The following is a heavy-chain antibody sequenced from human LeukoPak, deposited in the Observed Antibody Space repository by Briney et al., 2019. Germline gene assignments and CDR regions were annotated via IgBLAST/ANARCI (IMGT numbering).Heavy chain of an antibody. CDR3: ARGGGLDV. V-gene: IGHV3-7*03. CDR2: INHNGNVN. J-gene: IGHJ6*02. CDR1: GFTFSSYW. D-gene: IGHD3-16*01. Sequence: GGSLRLSCAASGFTFSSYWVNWARQAPGKGLEWVASINHNGNVNYYVDSVRGRFTISRDNAKNSLYLQMSNLRAEDTAVYFCARGGGLDVWGQGATVTVSS.